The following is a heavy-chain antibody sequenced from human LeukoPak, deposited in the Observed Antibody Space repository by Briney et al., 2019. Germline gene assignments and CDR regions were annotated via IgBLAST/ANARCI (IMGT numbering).Heavy chain of an antibody. V-gene: IGHV1-8*01. Sequence: ASVKVSCKASGYTFTSYDINWVRQATGQGLEWMGWMNPNSGNTGYAQKFQGRVTMTRNTSISTAYMELSSLRSEDTAVYYCARDDTSFPIAVAGTRWFDPWGQGTLVTVSS. CDR1: GYTFTSYD. J-gene: IGHJ5*02. D-gene: IGHD6-19*01. CDR3: ARDDTSFPIAVAGTRWFDP. CDR2: MNPNSGNT.